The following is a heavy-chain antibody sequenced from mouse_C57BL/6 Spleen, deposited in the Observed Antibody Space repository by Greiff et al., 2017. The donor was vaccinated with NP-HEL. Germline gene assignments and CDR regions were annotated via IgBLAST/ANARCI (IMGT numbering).Heavy chain of an antibody. CDR2: IHPSDSDT. J-gene: IGHJ3*01. CDR3: ALPHYYGSTWFAY. D-gene: IGHD1-1*01. CDR1: GYTFTSYW. V-gene: IGHV1-74*01. Sequence: VQLQQPGAELVKPGASVKVSCKASGYTFTSYWMHWVKQRPGQGLEWIGRIHPSDSDTNYNQKFKGKATLTVDKSSSTAYTQLSSLTSEDSAVYYCALPHYYGSTWFAYWGQGTLVTVSA.